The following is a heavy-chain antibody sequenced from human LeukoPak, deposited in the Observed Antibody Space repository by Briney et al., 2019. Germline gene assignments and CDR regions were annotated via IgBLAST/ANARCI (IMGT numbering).Heavy chain of an antibody. D-gene: IGHD3-22*01. CDR2: ISSSGSTI. CDR1: GFTFSSYG. J-gene: IGHJ4*02. V-gene: IGHV3-48*03. Sequence: GGSLRLSCAASGFTFSSYGMNWVRQAPGKGLEWVSYISSSGSTIYYADSVKGRFTISRDNAKNSLYLQMNSLRAEDTAVYYCARYPDHYYYDSSGYYYLYYFDYWGQGTLVTVSS. CDR3: ARYPDHYYYDSSGYYYLYYFDY.